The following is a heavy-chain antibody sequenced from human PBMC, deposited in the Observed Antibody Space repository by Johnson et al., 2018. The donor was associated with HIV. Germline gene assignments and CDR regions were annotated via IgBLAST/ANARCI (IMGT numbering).Heavy chain of an antibody. CDR1: GFTFSSSW. V-gene: IGHV3-7*04. CDR2: IKQDGSMQ. D-gene: IGHD3-22*01. CDR3: ARGGITMIVVVISPPDAFDI. Sequence: VQLVESGGGLVQPGGSLSLSCAASGFTFSSSWMSWVRQAPGKGLEWVANIKQDGSMQYYVDSLKGRFTLSRDNAKNSLYLPINSLKAEDTAVYYCARGGITMIVVVISPPDAFDIWGQGTMVTVSS. J-gene: IGHJ3*02.